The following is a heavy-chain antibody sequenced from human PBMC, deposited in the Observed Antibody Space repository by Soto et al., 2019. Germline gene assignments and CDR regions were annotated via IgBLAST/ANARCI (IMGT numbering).Heavy chain of an antibody. CDR2: INPNSGGT. D-gene: IGHD3-3*01. CDR1: GYSFTSYG. V-gene: IGHV1-2*04. J-gene: IGHJ6*02. CDR3: ARVPIDFWSGYYPYYYGMDV. Sequence: ASVKVSCKASGYSFTSYGISWVRQAPGQGLEWMGWINPNSGGTNYAQKFQGWVTMTRDTSISTAYMELSRLRSDDTAVYYCARVPIDFWSGYYPYYYGMDVWGQGTTVTVSS.